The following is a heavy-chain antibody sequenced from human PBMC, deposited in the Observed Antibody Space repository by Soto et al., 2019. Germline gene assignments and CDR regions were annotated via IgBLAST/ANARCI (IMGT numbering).Heavy chain of an antibody. D-gene: IGHD5-18*01. J-gene: IGHJ6*02. CDR3: ARNSHTAMDYYYYYGMDV. CDR1: GGSFSGYY. V-gene: IGHV4-34*01. Sequence: QVQLQQWGAGLLKPSETLSLTCAVYGGSFSGYYWSWIRQPPGKGLEWIGEINHSGRTNYNPSLKNRVTISVDTSKNQFSLKLSSVTAADTAVYYCARNSHTAMDYYYYYGMDVWGQGTTVNVSS. CDR2: INHSGRT.